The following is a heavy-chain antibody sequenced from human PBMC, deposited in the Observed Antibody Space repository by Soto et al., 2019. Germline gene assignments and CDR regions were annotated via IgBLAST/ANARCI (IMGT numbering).Heavy chain of an antibody. D-gene: IGHD2-2*01. CDR3: ATRGYCISTSCYALGY. J-gene: IGHJ4*02. Sequence: QVPLVESGGGVVQPRRSLRLSCAASGFTFSSYGMHWVRQAPGKGLEWVAVISYDGSNKYYADSVKGRFTISRDNSKNTLYLQMNSLRAEDTAVYYCATRGYCISTSCYALGYWGQGTLVTVSS. V-gene: IGHV3-30*03. CDR1: GFTFSSYG. CDR2: ISYDGSNK.